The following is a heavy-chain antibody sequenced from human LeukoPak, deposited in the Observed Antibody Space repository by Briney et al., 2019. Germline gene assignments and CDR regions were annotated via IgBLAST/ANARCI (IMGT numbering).Heavy chain of an antibody. V-gene: IGHV3-30*03. Sequence: GGSLRPSCAASGFTFSNYGMHWVRQAPGKGLEWVAVVSSDGSIDYYADSLRGRFTVSRDNSKNTMFLQFNTLRPEDTAVYYCAREGMGTTFSAWFEPWGQGTLVTVSS. CDR2: VSSDGSID. CDR1: GFTFSNYG. D-gene: IGHD1-7*01. CDR3: AREGMGTTFSAWFEP. J-gene: IGHJ5*02.